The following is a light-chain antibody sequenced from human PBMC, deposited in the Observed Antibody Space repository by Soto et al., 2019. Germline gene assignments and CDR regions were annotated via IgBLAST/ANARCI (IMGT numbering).Light chain of an antibody. CDR3: KQRSLGT. J-gene: IGKJ3*01. CDR1: QSISSY. V-gene: IGKV1-39*01. Sequence: DIQMTQSPSSLSASVGDRVTITCRASQSISSYLNWYQQKPGKAPKLLIYAASSLQSGVPSRFSGSGSGTDFTLTISSLQPEDFATYYCKQRSLGTLGPGTKVDIK. CDR2: AAS.